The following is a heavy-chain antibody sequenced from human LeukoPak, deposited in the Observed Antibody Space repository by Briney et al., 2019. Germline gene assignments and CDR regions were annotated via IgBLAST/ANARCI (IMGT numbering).Heavy chain of an antibody. D-gene: IGHD6-13*01. CDR2: ISSSSSTI. V-gene: IGHV3-48*04. Sequence: PGGSLRLSCTVSGFTFGDNAMSWARQAPGKGLEWVSYISSSSSTIYYADSVKGRFTISRDNAKNSLYLQMNSLRAEDTAVYYCARDQGSSWYRGSWFDPWGQGTLVTVSS. CDR3: ARDQGSSWYRGSWFDP. J-gene: IGHJ5*02. CDR1: GFTFGDNA.